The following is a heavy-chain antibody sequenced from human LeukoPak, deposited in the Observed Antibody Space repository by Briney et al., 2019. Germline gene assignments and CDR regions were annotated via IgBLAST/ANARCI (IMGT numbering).Heavy chain of an antibody. J-gene: IGHJ5*02. CDR3: AKDWVYCSSTSCPPEGFDP. CDR1: GFTFSSYG. V-gene: IGHV3-33*06. D-gene: IGHD2-2*01. CDR2: IWYDGSNK. Sequence: GGSLRLSCAASGFTFSSYGMHWVRQAPGKGLEWVAVIWYDGSNKYYADSVKGRFTISRDNSKNTLYLQMNSLRAEDTAVYYFAKDWVYCSSTSCPPEGFDPWGQGTLVTVSS.